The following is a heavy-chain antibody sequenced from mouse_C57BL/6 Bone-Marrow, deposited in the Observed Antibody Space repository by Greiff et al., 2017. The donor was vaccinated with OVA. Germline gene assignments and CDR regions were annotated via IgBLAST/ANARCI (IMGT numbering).Heavy chain of an antibody. D-gene: IGHD2-10*02. CDR2: FYPCSGTT. J-gene: IGHJ3*01. CDR3: AREIEYGNDVMAY. Sequence: QVQLQQSGAELARPGASVKLSCKASGYTFTSSGISWVKQRTGQGLEWIGHFYPCSGTTYYNEKFKGKATLTADKSSSTAYMELRSLTSEDSAVYFCAREIEYGNDVMAYWGQGTLVTVSA. CDR1: GYTFTSSG. V-gene: IGHV1-81*01.